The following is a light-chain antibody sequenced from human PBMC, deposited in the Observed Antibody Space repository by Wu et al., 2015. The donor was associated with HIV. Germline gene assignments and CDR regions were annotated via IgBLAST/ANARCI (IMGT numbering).Light chain of an antibody. J-gene: IGKJ1*01. V-gene: IGKV3-15*01. CDR3: QQYGSSPTT. Sequence: EIVMTQSPATLSVSPGERVTLSCRASQSVSSDLAWYQQRPGQAPRLLIYGASTRATGVSTRFSGSGSGTEFSLTISSLQSEDFAVYYCQQYGSSPTTFGQGTKVEIK. CDR2: GAS. CDR1: QSVSSD.